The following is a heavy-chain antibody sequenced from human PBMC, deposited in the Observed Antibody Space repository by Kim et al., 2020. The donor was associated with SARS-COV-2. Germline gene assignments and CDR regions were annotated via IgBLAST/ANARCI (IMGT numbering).Heavy chain of an antibody. V-gene: IGHV4-39*01. CDR2: IYYSGST. J-gene: IGHJ6*02. D-gene: IGHD3-10*01. CDR3: ARHSALKWFWELLYHDYYYCGMDV. Sequence: SETLSLTCTVSGGSISSSSYYWGWIRQPPGKGLEWIGSIYYSGSTYYNPSLKSRVTISVDTSKNQFSLKLSSVTAADTAVYYCARHSALKWFWELLYHDYYYCGMDVWGQGTTVTVSS. CDR1: GGSISSSSYY.